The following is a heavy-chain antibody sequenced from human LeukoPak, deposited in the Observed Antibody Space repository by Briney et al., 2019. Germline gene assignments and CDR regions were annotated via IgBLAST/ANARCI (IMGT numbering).Heavy chain of an antibody. CDR3: ARALVFNYYDFWSGYYHWFDP. Sequence: SETLSLTCTVSGGSISSGSYYWSWIRQPPGKGLEWIGYIYYSGSTNYNPSLKSRVTISVDTSKNQFSLKLSSVTAADTAVYYCARALVFNYYDFWSGYYHWFDPWGQGTLVTVSS. CDR1: GGSISSGSYY. D-gene: IGHD3-3*01. V-gene: IGHV4-61*01. CDR2: IYYSGST. J-gene: IGHJ5*02.